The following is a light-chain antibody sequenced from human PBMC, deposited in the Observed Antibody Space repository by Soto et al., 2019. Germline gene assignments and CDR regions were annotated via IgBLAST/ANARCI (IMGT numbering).Light chain of an antibody. V-gene: IGLV2-14*01. CDR3: NSFTSSTSTTPYV. Sequence: QSALTQPASVSGSPGQSITISCTGTSSDVGAYNYVSWYQQYPGKAPKLKIYDVSNRPSGVSDRFSGSKSGNTASLTISGLQAEDEADYYCNSFTSSTSTTPYVFGTGTKLTVL. CDR2: DVS. J-gene: IGLJ1*01. CDR1: SSDVGAYNY.